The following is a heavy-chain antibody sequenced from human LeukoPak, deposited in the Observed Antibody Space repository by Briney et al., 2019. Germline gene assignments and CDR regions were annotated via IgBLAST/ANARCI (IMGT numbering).Heavy chain of an antibody. CDR3: ARPGDSSSWYWAGFDY. D-gene: IGHD6-13*01. CDR1: GYSISSGYY. J-gene: IGHJ4*02. V-gene: IGHV4-38-2*02. Sequence: PSETLSLTCTVSGYSISSGYYWGWIRQPPGKGLEWIGSIYHSGSTYYNPSLKSRVTISVDTSKNQFSLKLSSVTAADTAVYYCARPGDSSSWYWAGFDYWGQGTLVTVSS. CDR2: IYHSGST.